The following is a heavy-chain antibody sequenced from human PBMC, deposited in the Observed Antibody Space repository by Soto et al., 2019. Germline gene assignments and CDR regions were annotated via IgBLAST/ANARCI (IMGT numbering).Heavy chain of an antibody. CDR3: SRGGGYYYGSGTDTFDV. CDR1: GFTFSNYI. J-gene: IGHJ3*01. D-gene: IGHD3-10*01. Sequence: EVQLLESGGGLVKPGGSLRLSCAASGFTFSNYIMNWVRQPPGQGLEWVASISGSSTYVYYADSLKGPIAISRDNVKDSLSLELNTLRVDDTAVYYCSRGGGYYYGSGTDTFDVWGQGTLVTVSS. V-gene: IGHV3-21*01. CDR2: ISGSSTYV.